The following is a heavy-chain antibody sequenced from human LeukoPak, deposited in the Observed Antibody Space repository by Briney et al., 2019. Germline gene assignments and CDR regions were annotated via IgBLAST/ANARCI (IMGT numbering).Heavy chain of an antibody. Sequence: GGSLRLSCAASGFTFSGYSMNWVRQAPGKGLEWVSYVSSSSSTIYYADSVKGRFTISRDNAKKSLSLQMNSLRAEDTAVYYCARITVDTSGWYHFDYWGQGTPVTVSS. CDR2: VSSSSSTI. CDR3: ARITVDTSGWYHFDY. J-gene: IGHJ4*02. D-gene: IGHD6-19*01. V-gene: IGHV3-48*04. CDR1: GFTFSGYS.